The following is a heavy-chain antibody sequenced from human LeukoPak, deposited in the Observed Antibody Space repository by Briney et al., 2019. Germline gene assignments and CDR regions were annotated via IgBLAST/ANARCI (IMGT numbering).Heavy chain of an antibody. J-gene: IGHJ4*02. Sequence: GESLKISCRASGYSLTTYWIGWVRQMPGKGLEWMGIIYPTDSDTNYSPSFQGQVTISVETSISTLYLHWNSLKASDTAIYYCATSSAYVDFWGQGTLVTVSS. V-gene: IGHV5-51*01. CDR1: GYSLTTYW. D-gene: IGHD3-22*01. CDR2: IYPTDSDT. CDR3: ATSSAYVDF.